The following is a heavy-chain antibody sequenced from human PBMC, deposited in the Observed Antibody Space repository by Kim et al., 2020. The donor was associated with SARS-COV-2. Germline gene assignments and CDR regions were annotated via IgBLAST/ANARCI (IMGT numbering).Heavy chain of an antibody. D-gene: IGHD5-18*01. CDR2: IGSNGGST. CDR1: GFTFSNYA. J-gene: IGHJ4*02. CDR3: AKDRLGGYGYGYLDY. V-gene: IGHV3-64D*06. Sequence: GGSLRLSCSASGFTFSNYAMHWVRQAPGKGLEYVSAIGSNGGSTHYADSVKDRFTISRDNSKNTLYLQMSSLRPEDRAVYYCAKDRLGGYGYGYLDYWGPGTLVTVSS.